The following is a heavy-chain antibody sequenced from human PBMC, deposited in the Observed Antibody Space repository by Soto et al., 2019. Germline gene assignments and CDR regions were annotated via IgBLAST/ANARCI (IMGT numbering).Heavy chain of an antibody. D-gene: IGHD3-10*01. CDR2: ISGSGGST. CDR1: GFTFSSYA. V-gene: IGHV3-23*01. J-gene: IGHJ4*02. Sequence: GGSLSLSCAASGFTFSSYAMSWVRQAPGKGLEWVSAISGSGGSTYYADSVKGRFTISRDNSKNTLYLQMNSLRAEDTAVYYCAKDLGPPLPYGSGKNWGQGTLVTVSS. CDR3: AKDLGPPLPYGSGKN.